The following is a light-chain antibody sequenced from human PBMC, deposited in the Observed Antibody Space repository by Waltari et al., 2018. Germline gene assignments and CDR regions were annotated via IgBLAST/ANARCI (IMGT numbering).Light chain of an antibody. J-gene: IGKJ1*01. CDR3: QQSCNVPT. Sequence: EIWLTQAPAALSLSPGERATLSCRASQSISTYLAWYQQKPGQPPRLLIYDASRRATGISARFSGSGSGTDFTLTISSLEPEDFATYYCQQSCNVPTFGPGTKVENK. V-gene: IGKV3-11*01. CDR2: DAS. CDR1: QSISTY.